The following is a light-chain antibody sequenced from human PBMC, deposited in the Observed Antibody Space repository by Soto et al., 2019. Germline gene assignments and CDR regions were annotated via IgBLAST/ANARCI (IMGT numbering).Light chain of an antibody. CDR1: QSISNW. V-gene: IGKV1-5*03. J-gene: IGKJ1*01. CDR3: QQYNNYFWA. Sequence: DIQMTQSPSTLSASVGDRVTITCRASQSISNWLAWYQQKPGKAPKLLILKASSLESGVPSRFSGSGSGTEFTLTISSLQPDDLATYYCQQYNNYFWAFGQGTKVDIK. CDR2: KAS.